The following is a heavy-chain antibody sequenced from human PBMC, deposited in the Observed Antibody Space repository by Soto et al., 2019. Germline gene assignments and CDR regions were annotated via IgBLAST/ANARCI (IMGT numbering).Heavy chain of an antibody. J-gene: IGHJ6*02. CDR2: ISYDGSNK. V-gene: IGHV3-30-3*01. Sequence: GGSLRLSCAASGFTFSSYAMHWVRQAPGKGLEWVAVISYDGSNKYYADSVKGRFTISRDNSKNTLYLQMNSLRAEDTAVYYCARDRDYGTRRYYYYGMDVWGQGTTVTVSS. D-gene: IGHD4-17*01. CDR1: GFTFSSYA. CDR3: ARDRDYGTRRYYYYGMDV.